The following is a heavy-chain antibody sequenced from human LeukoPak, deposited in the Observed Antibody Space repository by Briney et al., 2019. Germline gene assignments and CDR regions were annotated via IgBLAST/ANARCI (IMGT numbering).Heavy chain of an antibody. J-gene: IGHJ3*02. CDR2: MNPNSGNT. D-gene: IGHD1-26*01. Sequence: ASVKVSCKASGYTFTSYDINWVRQATGQGLEWMGWMNPNSGNTGYAQKFQGRVTITRSTTLSTAYMELSSLRSEDTAVYYCAKDFISGGWAWDIWGQGTMVTVSS. CDR1: GYTFTSYD. CDR3: AKDFISGGWAWDI. V-gene: IGHV1-8*03.